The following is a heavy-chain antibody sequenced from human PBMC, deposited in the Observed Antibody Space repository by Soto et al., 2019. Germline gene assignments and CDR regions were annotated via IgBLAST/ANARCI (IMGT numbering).Heavy chain of an antibody. CDR3: ARGIEMAGNWFDP. V-gene: IGHV4-31*03. J-gene: IGHJ5*02. CDR2: IYYSGST. Sequence: TLSLTCTVSGGSISSGGYCYNWIRQHPGTGLEWIGYIYYSGSTYYNPSLKSRVTISVDTSKNQFSLKLSSVTAADTAVYYCARGIEMAGNWFDPWGQGTLVTVSS. D-gene: IGHD6-19*01. CDR1: GGSISSGGYC.